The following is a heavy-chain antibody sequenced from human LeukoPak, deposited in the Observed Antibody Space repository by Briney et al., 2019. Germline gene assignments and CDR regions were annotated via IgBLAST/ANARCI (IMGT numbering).Heavy chain of an antibody. Sequence: GGSLRLSCAASGFTFSSYSMNWVRQAPGKGLEWVSSISSSTSYIYYADSVKGRFTISRDNAKNSLYLQMNSLRAEDTAVYYCARSPFMAARSYFDYWGQGTLVTVSS. V-gene: IGHV3-21*01. CDR3: ARSPFMAARSYFDY. CDR1: GFTFSSYS. J-gene: IGHJ4*02. CDR2: ISSSTSYI. D-gene: IGHD6-6*01.